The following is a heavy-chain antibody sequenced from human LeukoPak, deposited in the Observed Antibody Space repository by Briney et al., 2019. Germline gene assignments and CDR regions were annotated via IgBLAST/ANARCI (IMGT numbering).Heavy chain of an antibody. CDR1: GFTFSSYG. CDR2: IWYDGSNK. Sequence: PGGSLRLSCAASGFTFSSYGMHWVRQAPDKGLEWVAVIWYDGSNKYYADSEKGRFTISRDNSKNTLYLQMNSLRAEDTAVYYCAREYSSGFDPWGQGTLVTVSS. V-gene: IGHV3-33*01. CDR3: AREYSSGFDP. D-gene: IGHD6-19*01. J-gene: IGHJ5*02.